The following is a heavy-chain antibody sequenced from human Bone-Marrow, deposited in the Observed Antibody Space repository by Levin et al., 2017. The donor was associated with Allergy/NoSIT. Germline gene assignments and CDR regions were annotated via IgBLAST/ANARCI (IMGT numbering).Heavy chain of an antibody. J-gene: IGHJ5*02. Sequence: ASVKVSCKASGYTFTDYYLHWVRQAPGQGLEWVGGINPSAGGTNYAQKFQGRLTMTRDTSTSTVYMELSSLRSEDTAVYHCARAKFLATVTAFWFDPWGQGTLVTVSS. CDR2: INPSAGGT. CDR3: ARAKFLATVTAFWFDP. D-gene: IGHD4-11*01. CDR1: GYTFTDYY. V-gene: IGHV1-46*01.